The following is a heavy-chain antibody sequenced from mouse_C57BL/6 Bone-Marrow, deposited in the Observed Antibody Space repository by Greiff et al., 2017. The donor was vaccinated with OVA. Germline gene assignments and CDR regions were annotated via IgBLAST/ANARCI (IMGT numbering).Heavy chain of an antibody. J-gene: IGHJ3*01. Sequence: EVQLQESGGGLVKPGGSLKLSCAASGFTFSDYGMHWVRQAPEKGLEWVAYISSGSSTIYYADTVKGRFTISRDNAKNTLFLQMTSLRSEDTAMYYCARYSNYVWFAYWGQGTLVTVSA. D-gene: IGHD2-5*01. CDR2: ISSGSSTI. V-gene: IGHV5-17*01. CDR1: GFTFSDYG. CDR3: ARYSNYVWFAY.